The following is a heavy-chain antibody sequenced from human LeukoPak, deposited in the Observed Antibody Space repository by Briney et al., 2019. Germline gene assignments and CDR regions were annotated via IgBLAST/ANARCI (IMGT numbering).Heavy chain of an antibody. J-gene: IGHJ3*02. CDR1: GFTFGEYA. V-gene: IGHV3-48*03. Sequence: PGGSLRLSCTASGFTFGEYAMNWVRQAPGKGLEWVSYISSGGSTVHYADSVKGRFTISRDNAKNSLFLQMNSLTAEDTAVYYCARVIIVGATGIWGQGTMVTVSS. CDR2: ISSGGSTV. CDR3: ARVIIVGATGI. D-gene: IGHD1-26*01.